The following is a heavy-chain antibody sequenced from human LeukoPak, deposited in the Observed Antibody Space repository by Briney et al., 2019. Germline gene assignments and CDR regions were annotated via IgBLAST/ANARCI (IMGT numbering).Heavy chain of an antibody. V-gene: IGHV4-59*08. D-gene: IGHD6-6*01. CDR3: ARLYSSSLTPYYYYGMDV. CDR1: GGSFSGYY. Sequence: SETLSLTCAVYGGSFSGYYWSWIRQPPGKGLEWIGYIYYSGSTNYNPSLKSRVTISVDPSKNQFSLKLSSVTAADTAVYYCARLYSSSLTPYYYYGMDVWGQGTTVTVSS. CDR2: IYYSGST. J-gene: IGHJ6*02.